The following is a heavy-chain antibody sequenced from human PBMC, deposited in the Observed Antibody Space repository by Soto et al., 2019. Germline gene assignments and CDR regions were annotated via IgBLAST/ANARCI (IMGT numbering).Heavy chain of an antibody. CDR1: GYTFTSYG. CDR2: ISAYNGNT. J-gene: IGHJ4*02. CDR3: AREYLRYYYDSSGYSEY. V-gene: IGHV1-18*04. Sequence: APAKVSCKASGYTFTSYGISWVRQAPGQGLEWMGWISAYNGNTNYAQKLQGRVTMTTDTSTSTAYMELRSLRSDDTAVYYCAREYLRYYYDSSGYSEYWGQGTLVTVSS. D-gene: IGHD3-22*01.